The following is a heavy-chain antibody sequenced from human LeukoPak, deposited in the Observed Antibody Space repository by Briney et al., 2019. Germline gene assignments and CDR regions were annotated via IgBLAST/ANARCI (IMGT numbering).Heavy chain of an antibody. D-gene: IGHD6-6*01. V-gene: IGHV4-39*01. CDR2: IYYSVRA. Sequence: PSETLSLTCSVSGGSISSSSYYWGWLRQPPGKGLVWLGSIYYSVRASYNPTLKRQVSISVDTPKNQYSLKQSSGTAADTPVYYCANQGSSASEYWGQGTLDTVSS. CDR3: ANQGSSASEY. J-gene: IGHJ4*02. CDR1: GGSISSSSYY.